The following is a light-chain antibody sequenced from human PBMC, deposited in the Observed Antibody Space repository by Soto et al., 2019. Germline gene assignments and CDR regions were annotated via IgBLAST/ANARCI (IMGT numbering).Light chain of an antibody. J-gene: IGKJ1*01. CDR1: QGIRSD. Sequence: IQMTQSPSSLSASVGDRVTISCRASQGIRSDLAWYQQKPGKVPKLLIYGASKLESGVPSRFSGSGFGTDFTLTISSLQPEDFATYYCLQAYNFPWAFGQGTKVEIK. CDR3: LQAYNFPWA. V-gene: IGKV1-6*01. CDR2: GAS.